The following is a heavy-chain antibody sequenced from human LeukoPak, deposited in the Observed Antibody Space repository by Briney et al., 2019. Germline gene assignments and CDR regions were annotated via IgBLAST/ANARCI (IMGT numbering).Heavy chain of an antibody. V-gene: IGHV3-48*03. J-gene: IGHJ4*02. Sequence: GSLRLSCAASGFTFSSYEMNWVRQAPGKGLEWVSYISSSGSTIYYADSVKGRFTISRDNAKNSLYLQMNSLRAEDTAVYYCAREGSSGWKIDYWGQGTLVTVSS. CDR1: GFTFSSYE. CDR2: ISSSGSTI. D-gene: IGHD6-19*01. CDR3: AREGSSGWKIDY.